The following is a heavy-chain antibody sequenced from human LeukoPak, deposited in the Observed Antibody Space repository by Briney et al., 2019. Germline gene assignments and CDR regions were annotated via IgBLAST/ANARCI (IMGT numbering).Heavy chain of an antibody. J-gene: IGHJ4*02. CDR2: FYYTATT. CDR1: GVSINSNTYY. Sequence: PSETLSLTCTVSGVSINSNTYYWGWVRQPPGKGLEWIASFYYTATTYYNPSLKRRVNISIDTSKNQFSLKLMSVTAADTAVYYCASTAAGPFYFDYWGQGTLVTVSS. CDR3: ASTAAGPFYFDY. D-gene: IGHD6-13*01. V-gene: IGHV4-39*07.